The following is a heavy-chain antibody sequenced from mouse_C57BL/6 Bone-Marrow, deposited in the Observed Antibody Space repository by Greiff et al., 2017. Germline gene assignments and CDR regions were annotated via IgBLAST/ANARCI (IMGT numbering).Heavy chain of an antibody. V-gene: IGHV14-4*01. CDR1: GFNIKDDY. CDR2: IDPENGDT. CDR3: TTYDYDWGYAMDY. Sequence: VQLQQSGAELVRPGASVKLSCTASGFNIKDDYMHWVKQRPEQGLEWIGWIDPENGDTEYASKFQGKATITADTSSNTAYLQLSSLTSEDTAVYYCTTYDYDWGYAMDYWGQGTSVTVSS. D-gene: IGHD2-4*01. J-gene: IGHJ4*01.